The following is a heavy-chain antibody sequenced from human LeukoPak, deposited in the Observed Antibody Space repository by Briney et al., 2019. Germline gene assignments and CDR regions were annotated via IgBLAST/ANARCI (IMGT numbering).Heavy chain of an antibody. CDR3: ARHVAVGETA. Sequence: SETLSLTCSVSGGSITNSYWSWIRQPPGKGLEWIGYIYYTGSTTYSPSYKSRVTISIGTSRNQISLKLTSVTAADTAVYYCARHVAVGETAWGQGTLVTVFS. CDR2: IYYTGST. CDR1: GGSITNSY. D-gene: IGHD1-26*01. V-gene: IGHV4-59*08. J-gene: IGHJ5*02.